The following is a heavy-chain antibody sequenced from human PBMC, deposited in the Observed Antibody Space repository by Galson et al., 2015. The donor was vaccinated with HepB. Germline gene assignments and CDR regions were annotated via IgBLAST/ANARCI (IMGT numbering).Heavy chain of an antibody. V-gene: IGHV3-53*04. D-gene: IGHD2-15*01. CDR2: IYSGGST. J-gene: IGHJ6*02. CDR1: GFTVSSNH. CDR3: ARERVVVVAAIYYYYGMDV. Sequence: SLRLSCAASGFTVSSNHMSWVRQAPGKGLEWVSVIYSGGSTYYADSVKGRFTISRHNSKNTLYLQMNSLRAEDTAVYYCARERVVVVAAIYYYYGMDVWGQGTTVTVSS.